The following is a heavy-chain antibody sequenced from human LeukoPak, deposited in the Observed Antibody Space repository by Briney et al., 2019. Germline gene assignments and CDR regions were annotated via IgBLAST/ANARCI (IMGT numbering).Heavy chain of an antibody. V-gene: IGHV4-59*01. CDR1: GGSISSYY. CDR3: ARHAHSDTFDI. J-gene: IGHJ3*02. CDR2: IYYTGSI. Sequence: PSETLSLTCTVSGGSISSYYWSWIRQPPGKGLEWMGCIYYTGSINSNPSLKSRVTISVDTSKNQFSLKLSSVTAADTAVYYCARHAHSDTFDIWGQGTMVTVSS.